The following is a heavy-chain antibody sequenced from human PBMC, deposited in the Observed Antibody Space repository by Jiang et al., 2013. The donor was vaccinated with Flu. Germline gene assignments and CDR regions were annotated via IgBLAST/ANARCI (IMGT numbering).Heavy chain of an antibody. D-gene: IGHD3-10*01. V-gene: IGHV4-59*01. CDR2: LYYSGST. CDR3: ARVAIGSGSHPLN. Sequence: GSGLVKPSETLSLTCTVSGGSINSYYWSWIRQPPGTGLEWIGYLYYSGSTKYNPSLKSRVTISVDTSKNQLSLKLSSVTAADTAVYYCARVAIGSGSHPLNWGQGTLVTVSS. CDR1: GGSINSYY. J-gene: IGHJ4*02.